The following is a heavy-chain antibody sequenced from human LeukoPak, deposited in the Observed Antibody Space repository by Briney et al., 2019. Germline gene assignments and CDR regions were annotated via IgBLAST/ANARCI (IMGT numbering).Heavy chain of an antibody. J-gene: IGHJ4*02. CDR3: VRDFRSADY. CDR2: ISDDGSNK. V-gene: IGHV3-30-3*01. CDR1: GYTFSSYA. Sequence: GGSLRLSCAASGYTFSSYAMHWVRQAPGKGLEWVAVISDDGSNKYYAESVKGRFTISRDNSKNTLYMQMNSPRAEDTAVYYGVRDFRSADYWGQGTLVTVSS.